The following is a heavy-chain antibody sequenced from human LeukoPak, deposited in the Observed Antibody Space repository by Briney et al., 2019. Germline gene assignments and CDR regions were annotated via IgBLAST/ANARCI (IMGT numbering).Heavy chain of an antibody. Sequence: PGGSLRLSCAASGFTFSSYSMNWVRQAPGKGLEWVSYISSSSSTIYYADSAKGRFTISRDNAKNSLYLQMNSLRAEDTAVYYCARDRDYGDYPDAFDIWGQGTMVTVSS. J-gene: IGHJ3*02. CDR2: ISSSSSTI. D-gene: IGHD4-17*01. CDR1: GFTFSSYS. CDR3: ARDRDYGDYPDAFDI. V-gene: IGHV3-48*04.